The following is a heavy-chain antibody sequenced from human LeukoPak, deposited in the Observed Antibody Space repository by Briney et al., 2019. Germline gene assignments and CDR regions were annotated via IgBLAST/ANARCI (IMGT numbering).Heavy chain of an antibody. CDR1: GFTFSSYA. V-gene: IGHV3-23*01. CDR2: ISGSGGGT. CDR3: AKDPGVGARSFWFDP. D-gene: IGHD1-26*01. J-gene: IGHJ5*02. Sequence: GGSLRLSCAASGFTFSSYAMSWVRQAPGKGLEWVSAISGSGGGTYYADSVKGRFTISRDNSKNTLYLQMNSLRAEDTAVYYCAKDPGVGARSFWFDPWGQGTLVTVSS.